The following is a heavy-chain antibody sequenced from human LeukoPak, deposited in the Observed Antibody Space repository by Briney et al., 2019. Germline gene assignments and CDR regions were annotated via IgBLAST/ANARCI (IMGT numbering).Heavy chain of an antibody. CDR3: ARVWCSSTSCYDVGIWFDP. CDR2: IYHSGST. J-gene: IGHJ5*02. Sequence: SSETLFLTCTVSGGSISSGSYYWSWIRQHPAKGLEWIGYIYHSGSTFYNPSLKSRVTISVDTSKNQFSLKLSSVTAADTVVHYCARVWCSSTSCYDVGIWFDPWGQGTLVTVSS. D-gene: IGHD2-2*01. V-gene: IGHV4-30-4*01. CDR1: GGSISSGSYY.